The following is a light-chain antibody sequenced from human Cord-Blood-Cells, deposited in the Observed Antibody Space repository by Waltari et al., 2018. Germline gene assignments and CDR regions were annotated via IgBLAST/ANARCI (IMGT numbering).Light chain of an antibody. Sequence: DIQMTQSPSTLSASVGDRVTITCRASQSISSWLAWYQQKPGKAPKLLIYKASSLESGVASRFSGSGSGTEFTLTISSLQSDDFATYYCQQYNSYPYTFGQGTKLEIK. CDR2: KAS. J-gene: IGKJ2*01. V-gene: IGKV1-5*03. CDR3: QQYNSYPYT. CDR1: QSISSW.